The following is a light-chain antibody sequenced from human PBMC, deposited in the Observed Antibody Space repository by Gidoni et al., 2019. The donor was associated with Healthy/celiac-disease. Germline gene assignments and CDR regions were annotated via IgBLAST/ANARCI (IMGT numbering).Light chain of an antibody. CDR2: DSS. V-gene: IGKV3-11*01. CDR1: QSVSSY. CDR3: QQRSNWPIT. Sequence: EIVLTQSPATLSLSPGERATLSCRASQSVSSYLAGYQQKPAQAPRLLIYDSSNMATGIPARFSGSGSGTDFTLTISSLEPEDFAVYYCQQRSNWPITFGQGTRLEIK. J-gene: IGKJ5*01.